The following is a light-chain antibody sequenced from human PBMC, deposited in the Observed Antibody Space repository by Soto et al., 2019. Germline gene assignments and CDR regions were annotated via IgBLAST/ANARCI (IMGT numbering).Light chain of an antibody. CDR3: LQDYNYPWT. CDR1: QGIRND. Sequence: MTQSPSSLSASVVDRVTITCRASQGIRNDLGWYQQKPGKAPKLLIYAASSLQSGVPSRFSGSGSGTDFTLTISSLQPEDFAPYYCLQDYNYPWTFGQGTKVEIK. CDR2: AAS. J-gene: IGKJ1*01. V-gene: IGKV1-6*01.